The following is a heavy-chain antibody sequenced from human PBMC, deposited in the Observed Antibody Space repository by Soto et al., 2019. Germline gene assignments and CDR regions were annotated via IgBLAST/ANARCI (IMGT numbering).Heavy chain of an antibody. CDR3: ARRGAVAATTYDY. CDR1: GGSISSSSYY. J-gene: IGHJ4*02. CDR2: IYYSGST. D-gene: IGHD2-15*01. V-gene: IGHV4-39*01. Sequence: QLQLQESGPGLVKPSETLSLTCTVSGGSISSSSYYWGWIRQPPGKGLEWIGSIYYSGSTYYNPSLKSRVTISVDTSKNQFSLKLISVTAADTAVYYCARRGAVAATTYDYWGQGTLVTVSS.